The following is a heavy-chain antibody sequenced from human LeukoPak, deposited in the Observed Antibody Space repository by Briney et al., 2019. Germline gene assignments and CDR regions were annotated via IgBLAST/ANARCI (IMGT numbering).Heavy chain of an antibody. CDR1: GFTFSSYG. CDR2: ISGNSDTI. D-gene: IGHD4-17*01. CDR3: ARQFDYGYYYGMDV. Sequence: GGSLRLSCAASGFTFSSYGMNWVRQAPGKGLEWVTDISGNSDTINYADSVKGRFTISRDTAKNSLYLQMNSLRAEDTAVYYCARQFDYGYYYGMDVWGQGTTVTVSS. V-gene: IGHV3-48*01. J-gene: IGHJ6*02.